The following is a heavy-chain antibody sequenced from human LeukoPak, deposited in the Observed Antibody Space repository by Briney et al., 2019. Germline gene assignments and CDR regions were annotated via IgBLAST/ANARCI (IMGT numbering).Heavy chain of an antibody. CDR3: ASTPPRYLGYFDY. J-gene: IGHJ4*02. CDR1: GFTVSYNY. V-gene: IGHV3-53*01. D-gene: IGHD3-9*01. Sequence: GGSLRLSCAASGFTVSYNYMSWVRQAPGKGLEWVSVIYSGGSTYYADSVKGRFTISRDNSKNTLYFQMNSLRAEDTAVYYCASTPPRYLGYFDYWGQGALVTVSS. CDR2: IYSGGST.